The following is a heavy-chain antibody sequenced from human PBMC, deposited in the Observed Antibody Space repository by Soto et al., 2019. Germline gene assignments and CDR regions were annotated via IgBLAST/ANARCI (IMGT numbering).Heavy chain of an antibody. J-gene: IGHJ4*02. Sequence: QVQLVESGGGVVQPGRSLRLSCAASGFTFSSYGMHWVRQAPGKGLEWVAVIWYDGSNKYYADSVKGRFTISRDNSKNTLYLQMNSLRAEDTAVYYGARDGKQWLAYYFDYWGQGTLVTVSS. D-gene: IGHD6-19*01. CDR3: ARDGKQWLAYYFDY. V-gene: IGHV3-33*01. CDR2: IWYDGSNK. CDR1: GFTFSSYG.